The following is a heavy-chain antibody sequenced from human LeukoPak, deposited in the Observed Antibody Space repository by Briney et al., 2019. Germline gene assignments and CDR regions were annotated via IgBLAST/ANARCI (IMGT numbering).Heavy chain of an antibody. Sequence: GGSLRLSCAASGFTFSSYEMNWVRQAPGKGLEWVSYISSSGSTIYYADSVKGRFTISRDNAKNSLYLQMNSLRAEDTAVYYCASVRGGGAAVVDYWGQGTLVTVSS. V-gene: IGHV3-48*03. CDR3: ASVRGGGAAVVDY. CDR2: ISSSGSTI. CDR1: GFTFSSYE. D-gene: IGHD3-16*01. J-gene: IGHJ4*02.